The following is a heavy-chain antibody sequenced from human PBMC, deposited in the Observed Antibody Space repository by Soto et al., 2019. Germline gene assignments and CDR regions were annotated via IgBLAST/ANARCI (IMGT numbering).Heavy chain of an antibody. V-gene: IGHV3-23*01. CDR3: AKDWVRSSSCDELYHFDY. CDR1: GFTFSSYA. J-gene: IGHJ4*02. Sequence: PGGSLRLSCAASGFTFSSYAMSWVRQAPGKGLEWVSAISGSGGSTYYADSVKGRFTISRDNSKNTLYLQMNSLRAEDTAVYYCAKDWVRSSSCDELYHFDYWGQGTLVTVSS. D-gene: IGHD6-13*01. CDR2: ISGSGGST.